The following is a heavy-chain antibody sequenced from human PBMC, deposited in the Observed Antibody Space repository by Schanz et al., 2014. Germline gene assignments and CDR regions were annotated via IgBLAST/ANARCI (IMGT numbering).Heavy chain of an antibody. CDR3: ARGIITMVRGGDVGAFDI. CDR1: GFTFSNYG. CDR2: IGYDGSEK. J-gene: IGHJ3*02. D-gene: IGHD3-10*01. V-gene: IGHV3-33*08. Sequence: VQLVESGGDLVKPGGSLRLSCEASGFTFSNYGMNWVRQAPGKGLEWVANIGYDGSEKYYVDSVKGRFTISRDNSKNALYLQMDSLRAEDTAVYYCARGIITMVRGGDVGAFDIWGQGTMVTVSS.